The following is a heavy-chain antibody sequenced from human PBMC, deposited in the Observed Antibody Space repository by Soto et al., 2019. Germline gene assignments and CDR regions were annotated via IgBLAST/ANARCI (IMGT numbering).Heavy chain of an antibody. CDR2: INSDGGRK. J-gene: IGHJ4*01. CDR1: GFTFNTYS. CDR3: VKQDDYGSYRLDY. V-gene: IGHV3-64D*06. D-gene: IGHD3-10*01. Sequence: PGGSLRLSCSASGFTFNTYSMHWVRQAPGKGLEYVSAINSDGGRKYYADSVKGRFTVSRDNSKNTLYLQMSSLRVEDTAVYYCVKQDDYGSYRLDY.